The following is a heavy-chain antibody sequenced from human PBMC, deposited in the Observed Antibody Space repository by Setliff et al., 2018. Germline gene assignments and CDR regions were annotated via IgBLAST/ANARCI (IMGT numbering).Heavy chain of an antibody. V-gene: IGHV3-11*04. J-gene: IGHJ3*02. CDR3: AKNTEWLGDSYDAFDS. CDR2: ISRGGNTI. D-gene: IGHD6-19*01. Sequence: GSLRLSCAASGFTFSDYYMTWIRQAPGKGLEWVSYISRGGNTIYYADSVKGRFTISRDNARDSLFLQMSSLRAEDTAVYYCAKNTEWLGDSYDAFDSWGQGTMVTVSS. CDR1: GFTFSDYY.